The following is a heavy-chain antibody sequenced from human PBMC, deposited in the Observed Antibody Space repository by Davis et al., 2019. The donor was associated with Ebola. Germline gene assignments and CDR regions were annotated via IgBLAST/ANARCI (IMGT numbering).Heavy chain of an antibody. CDR1: GGSISSYY. J-gene: IGHJ4*02. CDR3: ARWTGGYLGREYYFDY. CDR2: IYYSGST. Sequence: MPSETLSLTCTVSGGSISSYYWSWIRQPPGKGLEWIGYIYYSGSTFYNPSLKSRVTISLDTSKNQFSLQLNSVTPTDTAVYYCARWTGGYLGREYYFDYWGQGTLVTVSS. V-gene: IGHV4-59*01. D-gene: IGHD1-26*01.